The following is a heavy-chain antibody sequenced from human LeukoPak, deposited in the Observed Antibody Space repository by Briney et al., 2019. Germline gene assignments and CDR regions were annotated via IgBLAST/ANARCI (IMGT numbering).Heavy chain of an antibody. D-gene: IGHD6-6*01. J-gene: IGHJ5*02. V-gene: IGHV1-18*01. Sequence: ASVKVSCKASGYTFTSYGISWVRQAPGQGLEWMGWISAYNGNTNYAQKLQGRVTITRNTSISTAYMELSSLRSEDTAVYYCARAPIRIAARRGGGYWFDPWGQGTLVTVSS. CDR2: ISAYNGNT. CDR1: GYTFTSYG. CDR3: ARAPIRIAARRGGGYWFDP.